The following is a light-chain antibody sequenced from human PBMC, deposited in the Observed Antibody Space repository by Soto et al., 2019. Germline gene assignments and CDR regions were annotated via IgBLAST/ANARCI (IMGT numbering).Light chain of an antibody. CDR1: QTVRNNY. CDR3: QQYGSSPLLT. J-gene: IGKJ4*01. V-gene: IGKV3-20*01. Sequence: VLTQPKATMPLSPLERDKIYWSNIQTVRNNYLARYQQKPGQAPRLLIYGASSRATGIPDRFSGSGSGTDFTLAISRLEPEDFAVYYCQQYGSSPLLTFGGGTKVDIK. CDR2: GAS.